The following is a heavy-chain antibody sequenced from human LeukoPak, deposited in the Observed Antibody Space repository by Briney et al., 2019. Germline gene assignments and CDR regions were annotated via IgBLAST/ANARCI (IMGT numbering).Heavy chain of an antibody. Sequence: GGSLRLSCAASGFTFSNYGMNWVRQAPGKGLEWVSYIGSGGSDIYYADSVKGRFTISRDSAKRSVFLQMNSLTAEDSALYYCASGYDFSSGSKGGFDYWGQGTLVTVSS. D-gene: IGHD3-3*01. CDR3: ASGYDFSSGSKGGFDY. V-gene: IGHV3-48*01. CDR1: GFTFSNYG. CDR2: IGSGGSDI. J-gene: IGHJ4*02.